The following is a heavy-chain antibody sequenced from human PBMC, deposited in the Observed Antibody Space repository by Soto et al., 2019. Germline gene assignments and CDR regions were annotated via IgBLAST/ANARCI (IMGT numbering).Heavy chain of an antibody. Sequence: GGSLRLSCAASGFTFSSYAMSWVRQAPGKGLEWVSAISGSGGSTYYADSVKGRFTISRDNPKNTLYLQMNSLRAEDTAVYYCAKDSGPGYEFDYWGQGTLVTVSS. CDR2: ISGSGGST. CDR1: GFTFSSYA. V-gene: IGHV3-23*01. D-gene: IGHD1-1*01. J-gene: IGHJ4*02. CDR3: AKDSGPGYEFDY.